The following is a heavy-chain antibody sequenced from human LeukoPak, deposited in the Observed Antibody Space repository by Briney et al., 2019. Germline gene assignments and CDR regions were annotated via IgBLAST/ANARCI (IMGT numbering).Heavy chain of an antibody. D-gene: IGHD3-22*01. V-gene: IGHV3-23*01. J-gene: IGHJ4*02. CDR1: GFTFSSYA. Sequence: GGSLRLSCAASGFTFSSYAMSWVRQAPGKGLEWVSAISGSGGSTYYADSVKGRFTISRDNYKNTLYLQMNSLRAEDTAVYYCAKDQGVYYYDSSGYYHYDYWGQGTLVTVSS. CDR3: AKDQGVYYYDSSGYYHYDY. CDR2: ISGSGGST.